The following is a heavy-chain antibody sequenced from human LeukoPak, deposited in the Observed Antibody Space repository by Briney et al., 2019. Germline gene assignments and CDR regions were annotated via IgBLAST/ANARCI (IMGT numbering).Heavy chain of an antibody. V-gene: IGHV3-23*01. CDR1: GFTFSNYA. Sequence: GGSLRLSCAASGFTFSNYAMTWVRQAPGKGLEWVSAISGSGGSTYYADSVKGRFTVSRDKAKNSLSLQMNSLRTEDTAVYYCARGIPVSGLVDYWDQGTLVTVSS. CDR2: ISGSGGST. CDR3: ARGIPVSGLVDY. D-gene: IGHD6-19*01. J-gene: IGHJ4*02.